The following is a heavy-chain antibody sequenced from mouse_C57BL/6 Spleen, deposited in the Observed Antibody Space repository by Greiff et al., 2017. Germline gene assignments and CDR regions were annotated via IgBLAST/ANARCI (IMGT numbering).Heavy chain of an antibody. CDR1: GYTFTSYW. J-gene: IGHJ1*03. CDR2: IDPNSGGT. Sequence: VKLQQPGAELVKPGASVKLSCKASGYTFTSYWLHWVKQRPGRGLEWIGRIDPNSGGTKYNEKFKSTATLTVATPSSTAYMPRSSLTSEDSAVYYGARYPYYSNSYWYFDVWGTGTTVTVSS. D-gene: IGHD2-5*01. CDR3: ARYPYYSNSYWYFDV. V-gene: IGHV1-72*01.